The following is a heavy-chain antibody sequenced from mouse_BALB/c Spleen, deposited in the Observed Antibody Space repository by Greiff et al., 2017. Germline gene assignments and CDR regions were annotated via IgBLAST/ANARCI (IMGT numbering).Heavy chain of an antibody. CDR2: ISDGGSYT. CDR1: GFTFSDYY. V-gene: IGHV5-4*02. J-gene: IGHJ4*01. Sequence: EVQLVESGGGLVKPGGSLKLSCAASGFTFSDYYMYWVRQTPEKRLEWVATISDGGSYTYYPDSVKGRFTISRDNAKNNLYLQMSSLKSEDTAMYYCARGGITGYAMDYWGQGTSVTVSS. CDR3: ARGGITGYAMDY. D-gene: IGHD2-4*01.